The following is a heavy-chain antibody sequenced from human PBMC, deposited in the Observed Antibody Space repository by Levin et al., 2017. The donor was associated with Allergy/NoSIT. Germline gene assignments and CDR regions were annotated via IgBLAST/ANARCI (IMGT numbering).Heavy chain of an antibody. Sequence: SVKVSCKASGGTFSSYAISWVRQAPGQGLEWMGGIIPIFGTANYAQKFQGRVTITADKSTSTAYMELSSLRSEDTAVYYCARNPSMARVAGPYYYYGMDVWGQGTTVTVSS. CDR3: ARNPSMARVAGPYYYYGMDV. J-gene: IGHJ6*02. CDR2: IIPIFGTA. D-gene: IGHD6-19*01. V-gene: IGHV1-69*06. CDR1: GGTFSSYA.